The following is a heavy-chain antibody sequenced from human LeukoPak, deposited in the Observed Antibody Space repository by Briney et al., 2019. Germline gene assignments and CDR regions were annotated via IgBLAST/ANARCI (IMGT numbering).Heavy chain of an antibody. CDR1: GLTFSSYG. CDR3: ATPIVASLRYGMDL. J-gene: IGHJ6*01. CDR2: ISYDGSNK. V-gene: IGHV3-30*03. D-gene: IGHD5-12*01. Sequence: GGSLRLSCAASGLTFSSYGMHWVRQAPGKGLEWVAVISYDGSNKYYADSVKGRFTISRDNSKNTLYLQMNSLRAQDTAVYYCATPIVASLRYGMDLWRQGPRVRVSS.